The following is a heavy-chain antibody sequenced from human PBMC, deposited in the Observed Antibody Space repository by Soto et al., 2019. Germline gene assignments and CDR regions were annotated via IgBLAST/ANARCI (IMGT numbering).Heavy chain of an antibody. CDR2: INPSGGST. V-gene: IGHV1-46*01. D-gene: IGHD3-3*01. CDR1: GYTFTSYY. CDR3: ALVSFFGVVTRRSDYYYFGMDV. Sequence: ASVKVSCKASGYTFTSYYMHWVRQAPGQGLEWVGIINPSGGSTSYEQKFQGRVTMTRDTSTSTVYMELSSLRSEDTAVYYCALVSFFGVVTRRSDYYYFGMDVWGQGTTVTVSS. J-gene: IGHJ6*02.